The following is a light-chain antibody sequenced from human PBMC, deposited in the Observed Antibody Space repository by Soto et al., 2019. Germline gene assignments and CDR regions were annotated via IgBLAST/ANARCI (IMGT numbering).Light chain of an antibody. Sequence: QSLLTQPPSVSGAPGQGVTISCTGSSANIGAGYEVHWYQQLPGTAPKLLIYRNNNRPSGVPDRFSGSKSGTSASPAITGLQAEDEADYYCQSYDSSLSALYVFGTGTKVTVL. CDR1: SANIGAGYE. CDR2: RNN. V-gene: IGLV1-40*01. CDR3: QSYDSSLSALYV. J-gene: IGLJ1*01.